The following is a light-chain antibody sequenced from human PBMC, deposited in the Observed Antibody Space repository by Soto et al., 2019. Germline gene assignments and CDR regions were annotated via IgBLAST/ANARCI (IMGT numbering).Light chain of an antibody. CDR2: GAS. Sequence: EILLTQSPGTLSLSPGERATLSCRASQSVSSSYLAWYQQKPGQAPRLLIFGASTRATGIPDRFSGSGSGTDFTLTINRLEPEDFAVYYCQQYGSSPTWTFGQGTKVDIK. V-gene: IGKV3-20*01. J-gene: IGKJ1*01. CDR1: QSVSSSY. CDR3: QQYGSSPTWT.